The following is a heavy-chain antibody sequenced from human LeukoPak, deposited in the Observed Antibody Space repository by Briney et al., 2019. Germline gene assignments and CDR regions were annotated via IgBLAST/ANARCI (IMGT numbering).Heavy chain of an antibody. D-gene: IGHD2-15*01. V-gene: IGHV3-30*18. CDR3: AKTTLRTCTGVRCYPFDY. CDR1: GFTFSSYG. J-gene: IGHJ4*02. CDR2: ISYDGSNK. Sequence: GGSLRLSCAASGFTFSSYGMHWVRQAPGKGLEWVAVISYDGSNKYYAASVKGRFTISRDNSKNTLYLQMNSLRADDAAVYYCAKTTLRTCTGVRCYPFDYWGQGTLVAVSS.